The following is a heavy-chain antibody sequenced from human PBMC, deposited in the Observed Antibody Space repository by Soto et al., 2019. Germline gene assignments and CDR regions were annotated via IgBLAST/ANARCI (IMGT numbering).Heavy chain of an antibody. CDR1: GFTFSSYA. Sequence: PRLSCAASGFTFSSYAMSWVRQAPGKGLEWVSAISGSGGSTYYADSVKGRFTISRDNSKNTLYLQMNSLRAEDTAVYYCAKAYYGSGSYHPYYYYYGMDVWGQGTTVTVSS. CDR3: AKAYYGSGSYHPYYYYYGMDV. D-gene: IGHD3-10*01. V-gene: IGHV3-23*01. CDR2: ISGSGGST. J-gene: IGHJ6*02.